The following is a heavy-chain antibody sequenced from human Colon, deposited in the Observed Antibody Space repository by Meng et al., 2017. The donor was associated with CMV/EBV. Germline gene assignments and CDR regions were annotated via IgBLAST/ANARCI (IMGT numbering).Heavy chain of an antibody. D-gene: IGHD3-9*01. CDR2: INTNTGNP. V-gene: IGHV7-4-1*02. Sequence: KSSGDTSTNYAMNWVRQAPGQGLEWMGWINTNTGNPTYAQGFTGRFVFSLDTSISTAYLQIRSLKDEDTAVYYCALEDILTGQYSFDYWGQGSLVTVSS. CDR3: ALEDILTGQYSFDY. CDR1: GDTSTNYA. J-gene: IGHJ4*02.